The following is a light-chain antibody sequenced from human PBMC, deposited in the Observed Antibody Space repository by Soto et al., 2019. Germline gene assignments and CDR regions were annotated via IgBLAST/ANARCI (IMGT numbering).Light chain of an antibody. CDR2: SYN. V-gene: IGLV1-44*01. J-gene: IGLJ1*01. CDR3: AAWDDGLNGYV. CDR1: SSNIERNA. Sequence: QSVLTQPPSASGAPGQRVTISCSGSSSNIERNALNWYQQLPGTAPKLLIYSYNQRPSGVPDRFSGSKSGTSASLAISGLQSEDEADYYCAAWDDGLNGYVFGTATKLTVL.